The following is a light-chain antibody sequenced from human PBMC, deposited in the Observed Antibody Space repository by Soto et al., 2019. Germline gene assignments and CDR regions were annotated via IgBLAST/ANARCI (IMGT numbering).Light chain of an antibody. Sequence: ETVXTQSPATLSLSPGERATLSCRASQSVSTNLAWYQQKPGQAPRLLISGASTRATGIPARFSGSGSGTEFTLTISSLQSEDFAIYYCQQYNNWPPXTFXQGTRLEIK. CDR3: QQYNNWPPXT. CDR2: GAS. V-gene: IGKV3-15*01. CDR1: QSVSTN. J-gene: IGKJ5*01.